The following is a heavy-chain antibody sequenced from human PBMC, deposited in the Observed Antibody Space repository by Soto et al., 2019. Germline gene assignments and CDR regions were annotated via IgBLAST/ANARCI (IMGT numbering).Heavy chain of an antibody. V-gene: IGHV1-3*01. J-gene: IGHJ4*02. Sequence: QVQLVQSGAEVKKPGASVKVSCKASGYTFTRYAIHWVRQAPGQGLEWMGWINAGSGSSRYSQNFQGRVTITRDTSASTAYMELSSLIFEDTVVYYCARERAVSANFFDYWGQGTLVTVSS. CDR1: GYTFTRYA. D-gene: IGHD2-21*02. CDR3: ARERAVSANFFDY. CDR2: INAGSGSS.